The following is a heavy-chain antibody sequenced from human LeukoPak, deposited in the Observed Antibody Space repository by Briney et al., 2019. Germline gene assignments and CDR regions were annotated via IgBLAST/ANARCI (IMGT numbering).Heavy chain of an antibody. CDR1: GFTFSSYS. Sequence: GGSLRLSCAASGFTFSSYSMNWVRQAPGKGLEWVSSISSSSSYIYYADSVKGRFTISRDNAKNSLYLQTNSLRAEDTAVYYCARDVNWGLDYWGQGTLVTVSS. V-gene: IGHV3-21*01. CDR3: ARDVNWGLDY. J-gene: IGHJ4*02. D-gene: IGHD7-27*01. CDR2: ISSSSSYI.